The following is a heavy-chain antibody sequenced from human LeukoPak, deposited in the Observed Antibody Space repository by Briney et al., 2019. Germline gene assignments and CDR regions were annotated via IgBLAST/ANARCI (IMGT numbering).Heavy chain of an antibody. CDR1: GGSISSYY. Sequence: SSETLSLTCTVSGGSISSYYWSWIRQPPGKGLEWIGYIYYSGSTNYNPSLKSRVTISVDTSKNQFSLKLTSVTAADTAVYYCARTTAGGYTYGYFYYYYMDVWGKGTTVTISS. CDR2: IYYSGST. J-gene: IGHJ6*03. CDR3: ARTTAGGYTYGYFYYYYMDV. D-gene: IGHD5-18*01. V-gene: IGHV4-59*01.